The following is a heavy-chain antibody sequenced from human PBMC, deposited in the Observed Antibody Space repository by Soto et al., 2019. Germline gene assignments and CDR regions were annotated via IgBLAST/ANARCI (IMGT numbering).Heavy chain of an antibody. CDR2: IYYSGST. J-gene: IGHJ5*02. CDR1: GGSISSYY. CDR3: ARLYRGWFDP. V-gene: IGHV4-59*01. Sequence: PXXTLSLPFTVSGGSISSYYWRWILQPPGKGLEWIGYIYYSGSTNYNPSLKSRVTISVDTSKNQFSLKLSSVTAADTAVYYCARLYRGWFDPWGQGTLVTVSS.